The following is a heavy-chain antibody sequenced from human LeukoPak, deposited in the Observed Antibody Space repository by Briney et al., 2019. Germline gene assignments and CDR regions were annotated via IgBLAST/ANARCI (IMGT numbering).Heavy chain of an antibody. CDR2: IWYDGSNK. Sequence: GGSLRLSCAASGFTFSSYGMHWVRQAPGKGLEWVAVIWYDGSNKYYADSVKGRFTISRDNPKNTLYLQMNSLRAEDTAVYYCARSGMATICSWFDPWGQGTLVTVSS. CDR1: GFTFSSYG. D-gene: IGHD5-24*01. V-gene: IGHV3-33*01. CDR3: ARSGMATICSWFDP. J-gene: IGHJ5*02.